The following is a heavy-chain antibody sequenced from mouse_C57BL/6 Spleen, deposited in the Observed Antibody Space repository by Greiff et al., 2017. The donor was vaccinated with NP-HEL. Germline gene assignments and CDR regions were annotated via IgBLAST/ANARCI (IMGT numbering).Heavy chain of an antibody. CDR1: GFSLTSYG. CDR3: AKHDHGGFAY. V-gene: IGHV2-9*01. CDR2: IWGGGST. J-gene: IGHJ3*01. Sequence: VKLKESGPGLVAPSQSLSITCTVSGFSLTSYGVAWVRQPPGKGLEWLGVIWGGGSTNYNSALMSRLSISKDNSKSQVFLKMNSLQTDDTAMYYCAKHDHGGFAYWGQGTLVTVSA.